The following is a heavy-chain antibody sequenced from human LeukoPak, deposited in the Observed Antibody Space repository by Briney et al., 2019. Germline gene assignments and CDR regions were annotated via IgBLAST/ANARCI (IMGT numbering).Heavy chain of an antibody. D-gene: IGHD5/OR15-5a*01. CDR2: ISTRSKYR. CDR1: GFNFSNYR. V-gene: IGHV3-21*04. CDR3: ARDLYLLRGYSVYEARWQPCGMDV. J-gene: IGHJ6*02. Sequence: GGSLRLSCVASGFNFSNYRMNWVRQAPGKGLEWLSSISTRSKYRQYADSLKGRFTISRDNAKNSSYLQIDSLRAEDTAIYYCARDLYLLRGYSVYEARWQPCGMDVWGRGTTVTVSS.